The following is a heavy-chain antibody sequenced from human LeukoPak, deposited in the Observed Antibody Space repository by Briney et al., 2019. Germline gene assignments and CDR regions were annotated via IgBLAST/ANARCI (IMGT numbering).Heavy chain of an antibody. CDR1: GGTFSSYA. Sequence: ASVKVSCTASGGTFSSYAISWVRQAPGQGLEWMGGIIPIFGTANYAQKFQGRVTITADESTSTAYMELSSLRSEDTAVYYCARDRSIAVAGYAGFDHWGQGTLVTVSS. CDR2: IIPIFGTA. V-gene: IGHV1-69*01. D-gene: IGHD6-19*01. J-gene: IGHJ4*02. CDR3: ARDRSIAVAGYAGFDH.